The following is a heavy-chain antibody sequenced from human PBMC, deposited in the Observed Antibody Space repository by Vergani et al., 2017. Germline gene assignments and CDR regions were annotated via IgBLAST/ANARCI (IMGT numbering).Heavy chain of an antibody. CDR1: GFTFSSYG. CDR2: IWYDGSNK. J-gene: IGHJ3*02. D-gene: IGHD4-17*01. Sequence: QVQLVESGGGVVQPGRSLRLSCAASGFTFSSYGMHWFRQAPGKGLEWVAVIWYDGSNKYYADSVKGRFTISRDNSKNTLYLQMNSLRAEDTAVYYCAKIDYGDYLDAFDIWGQGTMVTVSS. V-gene: IGHV3-33*06. CDR3: AKIDYGDYLDAFDI.